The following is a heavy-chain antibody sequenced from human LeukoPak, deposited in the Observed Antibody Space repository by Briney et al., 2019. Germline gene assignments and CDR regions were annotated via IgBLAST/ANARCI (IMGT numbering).Heavy chain of an antibody. Sequence: PSETLSLTCAVSNDSINSSDYYWGWVRQPQGKGLEWIGSISYGGNTYYNPSLKSRVTISADTSKNQFSLNLSSVTAADTAVYYCARDRPYSGSYFNWFDPWGQGTLVTVSS. CDR2: ISYGGNT. D-gene: IGHD1-26*01. CDR3: ARDRPYSGSYFNWFDP. J-gene: IGHJ5*02. CDR1: NDSINSSDYY. V-gene: IGHV4-39*07.